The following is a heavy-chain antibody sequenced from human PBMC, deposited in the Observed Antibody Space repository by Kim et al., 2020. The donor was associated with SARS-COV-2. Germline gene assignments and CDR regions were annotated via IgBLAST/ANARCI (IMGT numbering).Heavy chain of an antibody. D-gene: IGHD1-26*01. J-gene: IGHJ4*02. CDR2: IKQDGSEK. Sequence: GSLRLSCAVSGFTLSSYWMSWVRQAPGKGLEWVANIKQDGSEKYSVDSVKGRFTISRDNAQNSLYLQMNSLRAEDTAVYYCARVRGSYSFDYWGQGTLVTLSS. CDR3: ARVRGSYSFDY. V-gene: IGHV3-7*01. CDR1: GFTLSSYW.